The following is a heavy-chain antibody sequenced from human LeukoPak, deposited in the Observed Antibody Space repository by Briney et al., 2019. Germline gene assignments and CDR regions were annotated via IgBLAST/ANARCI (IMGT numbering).Heavy chain of an antibody. D-gene: IGHD1-20*01. V-gene: IGHV3-66*01. CDR3: ARGGNWKAFDI. J-gene: IGHJ3*02. CDR1: GFNVSSNY. CDR2: IYRGGST. Sequence: GGSLRLSCAASGFNVSSNYMSWVRQAPGKGLEWVLVIYRGGSTYYADSVRGRFTISRDNSKNTLYLQMNSLRAEDMAVYYCARGGNWKAFDIWGQGTMVTVSS.